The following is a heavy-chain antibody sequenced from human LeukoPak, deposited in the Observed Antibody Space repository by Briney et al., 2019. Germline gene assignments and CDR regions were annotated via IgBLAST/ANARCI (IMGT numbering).Heavy chain of an antibody. CDR1: GFTFSSYE. Sequence: GGSLRLSCAASGFTFSSYEMNWARQAPGKGLEWVSYISSSGSTIYYADSVKGRFTISRDNAKNSLYLQMNSLRAEDTAVYYCASQPVYYYMDVWGKGTTVTVSS. CDR2: ISSSGSTI. V-gene: IGHV3-48*03. J-gene: IGHJ6*03. CDR3: ASQPVYYYMDV.